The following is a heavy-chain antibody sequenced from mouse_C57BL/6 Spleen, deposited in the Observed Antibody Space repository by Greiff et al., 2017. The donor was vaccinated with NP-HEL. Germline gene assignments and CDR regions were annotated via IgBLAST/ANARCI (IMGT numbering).Heavy chain of an antibody. V-gene: IGHV5-17*01. Sequence: EVKLMESGGGLVKPGGSLKLSCAASGFTFSDYGMHWVRQAPEKGLEWVAYISSGSSTIYYADTVKGRFTISRDNAKITLFLQMTSLRSEDTAMYYCARDDYDSRYFDYWGQGTTLTVSS. D-gene: IGHD2-4*01. CDR2: ISSGSSTI. CDR3: ARDDYDSRYFDY. J-gene: IGHJ2*01. CDR1: GFTFSDYG.